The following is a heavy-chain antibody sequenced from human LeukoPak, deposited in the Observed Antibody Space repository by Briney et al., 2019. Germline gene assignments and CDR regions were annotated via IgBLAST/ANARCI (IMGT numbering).Heavy chain of an antibody. Sequence: ASVKVSCKASGYTFTSYDINWVRQATGQGLEWMGWMNPNSGNTGYAQKFQGRVTMTRNTSISTAYMELSSLRSEDTAVYYCARSPVSQNYYGSGSYYRNHGGDDYWGQGTLVTVSS. CDR2: MNPNSGNT. J-gene: IGHJ4*02. D-gene: IGHD3-10*01. CDR3: ARSPVSQNYYGSGSYYRNHGGDDY. V-gene: IGHV1-8*01. CDR1: GYTFTSYD.